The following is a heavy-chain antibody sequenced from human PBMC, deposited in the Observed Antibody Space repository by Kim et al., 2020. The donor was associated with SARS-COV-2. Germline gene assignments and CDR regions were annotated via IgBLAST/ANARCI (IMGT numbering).Heavy chain of an antibody. CDR1: GGSISSYY. CDR3: ARVCSTSCYGAFDI. V-gene: IGHV4-4*07. J-gene: IGHJ3*02. Sequence: SETLSLTCTVSGGSISSYYWSWIRQPAGKGLEWIGRIYTSGSTNYNPSLKSRVTMSVDTSKNQFSLKLSSVTAADTAVYYCARVCSTSCYGAFDIWGQGTMVTVSS. CDR2: IYTSGST. D-gene: IGHD2-2*01.